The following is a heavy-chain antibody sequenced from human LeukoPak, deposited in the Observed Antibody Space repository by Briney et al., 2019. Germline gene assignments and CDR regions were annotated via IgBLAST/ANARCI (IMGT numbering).Heavy chain of an antibody. CDR1: DDSITIYY. D-gene: IGHD2-15*01. V-gene: IGHV4-59*12. J-gene: IGHJ6*03. Sequence: PSETLSLTCTVSDDSITIYYWSWIRQPPGKGLEWIGYIDHIWITNYNPSLNSRVTISVDRSKNQFSLKLSSVTAADTAVYYCARGYCSGGSCYSSYYYSYMDVWGKGTTVTVSS. CDR3: ARGYCSGGSCYSSYYYSYMDV. CDR2: IDHIWIT.